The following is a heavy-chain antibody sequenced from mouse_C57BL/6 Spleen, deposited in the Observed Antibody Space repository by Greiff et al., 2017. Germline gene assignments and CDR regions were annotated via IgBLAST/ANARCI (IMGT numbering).Heavy chain of an antibody. V-gene: IGHV1-82*01. CDR1: GYAFSSFW. CDR2: IYPGDGDT. D-gene: IGHD6-1*01. J-gene: IGHJ2*01. CDR3: ARSSGYYFDY. Sequence: VQLQQSGPVLVKPGASVKISCKASGYAFSSFWTNWVKQRPGKGLEWIGRIYPGDGDTNYNGKFKGKATLTADKSSSTAYMQLSSLTSEDSAVYFCARSSGYYFDYWGQGTTHTVSS.